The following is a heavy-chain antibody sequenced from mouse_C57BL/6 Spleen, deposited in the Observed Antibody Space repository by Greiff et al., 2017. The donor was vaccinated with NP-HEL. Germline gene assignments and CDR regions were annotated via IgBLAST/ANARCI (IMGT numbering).Heavy chain of an antibody. Sequence: QVQLQQPGAELVRPGSSVKLSCKASGYTFTSYWMHWVKQRPIQGLEWIGNIDPSDSETHYNQKFKDKATLTVDKSSSIAYMQLSSLTSEDSAVYYCASTYSNTAWFAYWGQGTLVTVSA. CDR2: IDPSDSET. V-gene: IGHV1-52*01. CDR1: GYTFTSYW. J-gene: IGHJ3*01. CDR3: ASTYSNTAWFAY. D-gene: IGHD2-5*01.